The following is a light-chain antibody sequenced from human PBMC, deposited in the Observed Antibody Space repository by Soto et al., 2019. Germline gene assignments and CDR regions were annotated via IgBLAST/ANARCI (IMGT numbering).Light chain of an antibody. Sequence: EIVMTQSPATLSVSPVERATLSCRASQSVSINLAWYQQKPGQAPRLLIYDASNRATGIPARFSGSGSGTDFTLTISSLEPEDFAVYYCQQRSNWPPITFGQGTRLEIK. CDR1: QSVSIN. J-gene: IGKJ5*01. CDR2: DAS. CDR3: QQRSNWPPIT. V-gene: IGKV3-11*01.